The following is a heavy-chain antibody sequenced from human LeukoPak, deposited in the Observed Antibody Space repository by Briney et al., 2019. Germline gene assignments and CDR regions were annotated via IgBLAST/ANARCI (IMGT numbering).Heavy chain of an antibody. D-gene: IGHD2-15*01. CDR2: IIPIFGTA. V-gene: IGHV1-69*05. J-gene: IGHJ6*03. Sequence: SSVKVSCKASGGTFSSYAISWVRQAPGQGLEWMGRIIPIFGTANYAQKFQGRVTITTDESTSTAYMELSSQRSEDTAVYYCARDVKVVVAANYYYYMDVWGKGTTVTVSS. CDR1: GGTFSSYA. CDR3: ARDVKVVVAANYYYYMDV.